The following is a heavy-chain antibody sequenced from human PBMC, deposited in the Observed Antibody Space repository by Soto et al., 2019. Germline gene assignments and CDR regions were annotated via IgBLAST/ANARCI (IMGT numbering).Heavy chain of an antibody. CDR2: IRSKANSYAT. CDR1: GYTFSDSA. V-gene: IGHV3-73*02. CDR3: ARLWSEREPNFDY. D-gene: IGHD1-26*01. J-gene: IGHJ4*02. Sequence: EVQLVESGGGLVQPGGSLKLSCAASGYTFSDSAMHWVRQASGKGLEWVGRIRSKANSYATVYAASVKGRFTISRDDSKNTAYLQMNSLKTEDTAVYYCARLWSEREPNFDYWGQGTLLSVSS.